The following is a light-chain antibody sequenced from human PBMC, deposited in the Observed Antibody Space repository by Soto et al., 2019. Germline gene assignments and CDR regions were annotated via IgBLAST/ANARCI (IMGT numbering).Light chain of an antibody. V-gene: IGLV2-14*01. CDR2: DVS. J-gene: IGLJ2*01. CDR3: RSYTTSTTLEV. CDR1: SSDVGAYNY. Sequence: QSALTQPASVSGSPGQSITISCTGTSSDVGAYNYVSWYQQHPGKAPKLMIYDVSNRPSGVSNRFSGSKSGNTASLTISGLQAEDEADYYCRSYTTSTTLEVFGGGTKLNVL.